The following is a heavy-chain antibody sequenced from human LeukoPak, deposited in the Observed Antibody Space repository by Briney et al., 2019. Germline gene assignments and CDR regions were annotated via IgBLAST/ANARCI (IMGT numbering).Heavy chain of an antibody. CDR1: GFTSRSDD. CDR2: ISYRSSPI. Sequence: GGSLRLSCTASGFTSRSDDMSWVRQAPGKGLEWVSSISYRSSPIYYADSVKGRFTISRDNAKNSLYLQMDSLRAGDTAVYYCARAYPPLRTAAAGDQWGQGTLVTVSS. D-gene: IGHD6-13*01. J-gene: IGHJ4*02. V-gene: IGHV3-21*01. CDR3: ARAYPPLRTAAAGDQ.